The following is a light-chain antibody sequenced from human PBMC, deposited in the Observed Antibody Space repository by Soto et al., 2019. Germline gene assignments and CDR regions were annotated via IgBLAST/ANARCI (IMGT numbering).Light chain of an antibody. V-gene: IGKV1-39*01. CDR1: QTISTY. CDR3: QQSYSTPIT. CDR2: AAS. J-gene: IGKJ5*01. Sequence: DIQMTQSPSPLSASVGDRATITCRASQTISTYLNWYQQKPGKAPKLLIYAASSLQSGVPSRFSGSGSGTDFTLTISSLQPEDFATYYCQQSYSTPITFGQGTRLEIK.